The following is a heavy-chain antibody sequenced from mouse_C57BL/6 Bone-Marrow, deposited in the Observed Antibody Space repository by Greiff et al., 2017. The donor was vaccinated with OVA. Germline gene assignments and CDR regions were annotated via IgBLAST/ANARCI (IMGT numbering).Heavy chain of an antibody. D-gene: IGHD1-1*01. CDR3: ATIYCGSSHY. CDR2: IYPRSGNT. V-gene: IGHV1-81*01. CDR1: GYTFTSYG. J-gene: IGHJ2*01. Sequence: VQLQQSGAELARPGASVKLSCKASGYTFTSYGISWVKQRTGQGLEWIGEIYPRSGNTYYNEKFKGKAILTADKSSSTAYMELRSLTSEDSTVYFCATIYCGSSHYWGQGTTLTVSS.